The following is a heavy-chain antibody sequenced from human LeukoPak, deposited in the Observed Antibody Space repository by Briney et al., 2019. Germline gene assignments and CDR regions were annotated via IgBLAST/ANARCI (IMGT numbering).Heavy chain of an antibody. CDR1: GFTVRSNY. V-gene: IGHV3-53*01. CDR2: IYSGGTT. Sequence: GGSLRLSCAASGFTVRSNYMSWVRQAPGKGLEWVSIIYSGGTTNYADSVKGRFTISRDNSKNTLYLQMNSLRAEDTAVYYCAKPRAPARSGYYFDYWGQGTLVTVSS. D-gene: IGHD5-12*01. CDR3: AKPRAPARSGYYFDY. J-gene: IGHJ4*02.